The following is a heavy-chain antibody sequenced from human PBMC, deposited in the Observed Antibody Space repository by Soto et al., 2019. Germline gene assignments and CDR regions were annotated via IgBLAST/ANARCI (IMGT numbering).Heavy chain of an antibody. Sequence: QVQLVQSGAELKKPGSSVKVSCKSSGGTFSNYAITWVRQAPGQGLEWMGGIIPIFGTSNYAQKFQGRVTFTADESITTTYMELSSLKSEDTAVYYCASRPRTGYNTWGQGTLVTVSS. D-gene: IGHD5-12*01. CDR1: GGTFSNYA. V-gene: IGHV1-69*01. CDR3: ASRPRTGYNT. CDR2: IIPIFGTS. J-gene: IGHJ5*02.